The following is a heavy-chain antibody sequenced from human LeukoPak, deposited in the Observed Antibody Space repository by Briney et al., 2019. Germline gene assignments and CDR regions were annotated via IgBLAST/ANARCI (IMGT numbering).Heavy chain of an antibody. D-gene: IGHD2-15*01. CDR3: ARRILVEVFDY. CDR2: IYYSGST. Sequence: SETLSLTCTVSGGSISSSSYYWGWIRQPPGKGLEWIGSIYYSGSTYYNPSLKSRVTISVDTSKNQFSLKLSSVTAADTAVYYCARRILVEVFDYWGQGTLVTVSS. CDR1: GGSISSSSYY. V-gene: IGHV4-39*01. J-gene: IGHJ4*02.